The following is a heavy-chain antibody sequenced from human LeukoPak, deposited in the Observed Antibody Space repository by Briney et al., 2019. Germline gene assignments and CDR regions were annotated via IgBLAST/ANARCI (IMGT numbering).Heavy chain of an antibody. CDR2: ISSSTTYI. V-gene: IGHV3-21*01. CDR3: ARVDNYGGNPPDY. D-gene: IGHD4-23*01. J-gene: IGHJ4*02. Sequence: GGSLRLSCAASGFTFNMYTMCWVRQAPGKGLEWVSSISSSTTYIYYADSVKGRFTISRDNVKNSLSLQMNSLRAEDTAVYYCARVDNYGGNPPDYWGQGTLVTVSS. CDR1: GFTFNMYT.